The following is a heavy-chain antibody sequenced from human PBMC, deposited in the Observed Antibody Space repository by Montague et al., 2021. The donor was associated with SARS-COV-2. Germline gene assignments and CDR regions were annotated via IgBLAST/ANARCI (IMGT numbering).Heavy chain of an antibody. CDR1: GFTFSSYA. V-gene: IGHV3-23*01. J-gene: IGHJ4*02. D-gene: IGHD6-19*01. CDR3: ARDGALYSSGWWGGDFDY. CDR2: ISAGGGSA. Sequence: SLRLSCAASGFTFSSYAMSWVRQAPGKGLEWVSAISAGGGSAYYADSVKGRFTISRDNSKNTVYLQMNSLRAEDTAVYYCARDGALYSSGWWGGDFDYWGQGTLVTVSS.